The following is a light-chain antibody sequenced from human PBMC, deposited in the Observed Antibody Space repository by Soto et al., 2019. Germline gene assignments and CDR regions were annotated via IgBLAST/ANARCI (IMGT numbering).Light chain of an antibody. Sequence: DIQMTQSPSTLSASVGDRVTITCRASQSISSWLAWYQQKPGKAPKLLIYKASSLESGVPSRFSGSGSGTEFTLTISSLQPDSFATYFCQQYNSYSLTFGGGNKVESK. V-gene: IGKV1-5*03. CDR2: KAS. CDR1: QSISSW. J-gene: IGKJ4*01. CDR3: QQYNSYSLT.